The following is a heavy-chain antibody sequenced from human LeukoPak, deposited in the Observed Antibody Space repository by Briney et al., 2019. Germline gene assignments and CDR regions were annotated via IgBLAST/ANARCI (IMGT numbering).Heavy chain of an antibody. J-gene: IGHJ4*02. V-gene: IGHV6-1*01. CDR3: ARAPGIAAASSSHADY. CDR2: TYYRSKWYN. D-gene: IGHD6-13*01. CDR1: GDSVSSNSAA. Sequence: SQTLSLTCAISGDSVSSNSAAWNWIRQSPSRGLEWLGRTYYRSKWYNDYAVSVKSRITINPDTSKNQFSLQLNSVTPEDTAVYYCARAPGIAAASSSHADYWGQGTLVTVSS.